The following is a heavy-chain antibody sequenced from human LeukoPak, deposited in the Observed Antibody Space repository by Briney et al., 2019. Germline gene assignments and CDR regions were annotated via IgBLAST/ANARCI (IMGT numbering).Heavy chain of an antibody. CDR3: AKRNIPVPGHDAFDI. V-gene: IGHV3-23*01. Sequence: GGSLRLSCAASGFTFSSYAMSWVRQAPGKGLEWVSGISASGGNTCYADSVKGRFTISRDNSKNTLYLQMNSLRAEDTAVYYCAKRNIPVPGHDAFDIWGQGTMVTVSS. D-gene: IGHD6-19*01. J-gene: IGHJ3*02. CDR2: ISASGGNT. CDR1: GFTFSSYA.